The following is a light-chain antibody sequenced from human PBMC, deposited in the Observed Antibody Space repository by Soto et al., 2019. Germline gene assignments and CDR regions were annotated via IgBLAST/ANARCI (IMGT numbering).Light chain of an antibody. V-gene: IGKV3-20*01. Sequence: DIVLTQPPGTLSLSPGERATLSCRASQIISSTYLGWYQQKPGQAPRLLIYGASSRATGIPDRFSGSGSGTDFTLTISRLEPEDFAVYYCQHYGTSLYTFGQGTKVDIK. CDR3: QHYGTSLYT. J-gene: IGKJ2*01. CDR1: QIISSTY. CDR2: GAS.